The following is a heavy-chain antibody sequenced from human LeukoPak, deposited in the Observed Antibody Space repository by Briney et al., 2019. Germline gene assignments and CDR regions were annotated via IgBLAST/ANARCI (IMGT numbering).Heavy chain of an antibody. J-gene: IGHJ4*02. Sequence: PSETLSLTCTVSGGSISSSSYYWGWIRQPPGKGLEWIGSIYYSGSTYYNPSLKSRVTISVDTSKNQFSLRLSSVTAADTAVYYCARAGGSYYFDSWGQGTLVTVSS. V-gene: IGHV4-39*01. D-gene: IGHD1-26*01. CDR2: IYYSGST. CDR3: ARAGGSYYFDS. CDR1: GGSISSSSYY.